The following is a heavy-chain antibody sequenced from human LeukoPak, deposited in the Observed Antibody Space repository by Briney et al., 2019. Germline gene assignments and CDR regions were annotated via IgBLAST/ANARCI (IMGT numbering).Heavy chain of an antibody. CDR1: GFAFSSHA. J-gene: IGHJ4*02. CDR2: ITDSGGNR. V-gene: IGHV3-23*01. CDR3: AKSSRYGTGWYGKIDY. Sequence: GGSLRLSCAASGFAFSSHAMSWVRQAPGKGLEWVSAITDSGGNRQYTDSVKGRFTISRDNSKNTLYLQMDSLRADDTAVYYCAKSSRYGTGWYGKIDYWGQGALVTVSS. D-gene: IGHD6-19*01.